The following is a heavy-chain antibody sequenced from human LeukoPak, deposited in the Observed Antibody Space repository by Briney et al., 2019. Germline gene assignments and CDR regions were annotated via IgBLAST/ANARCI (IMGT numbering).Heavy chain of an antibody. CDR1: GFTFSSYS. J-gene: IGHJ4*02. D-gene: IGHD6-13*01. V-gene: IGHV3-48*01. CDR3: PRDLNPLTRIAAAGTFDY. Sequence: GGYLRLSCAASGFTFSSYSMNWVRQAPGKGLEWVSYISSSSSTIYYADSVKGRFTISRDNAKNSLYLQMNSLRAEDTAVYYCPRDLNPLTRIAAAGTFDYWGQGTLVTVSS. CDR2: ISSSSSTI.